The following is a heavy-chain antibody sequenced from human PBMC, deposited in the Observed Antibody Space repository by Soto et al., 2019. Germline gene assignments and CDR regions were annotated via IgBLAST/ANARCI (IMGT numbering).Heavy chain of an antibody. CDR2: IYSDGST. Sequence: GVSLRLSCAASGVTVSTKYMNWVRQAPGKGLEWVSVIYSDGSTYYADSVKGRFTISRDNSKNTLYLQMNSLRAEDTAVYYCARGGNSIIDFWGQGTLVTVSS. CDR1: GVTVSTKY. CDR3: ARGGNSIIDF. D-gene: IGHD6-13*01. V-gene: IGHV3-66*01. J-gene: IGHJ4*02.